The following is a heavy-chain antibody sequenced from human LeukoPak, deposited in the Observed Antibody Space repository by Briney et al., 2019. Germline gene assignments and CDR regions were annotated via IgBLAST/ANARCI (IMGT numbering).Heavy chain of an antibody. V-gene: IGHV3-21*01. CDR2: ISSSSSYI. Sequence: GGSLRLSCAASGFTFSSYSMNLVRQAPGKGLEWVSSISSSSSYIYYADSVKGRFTISRDNAKNSLYLQMNSLRAEDTAVYYCARDRGRAGSSWMSWFDPWGQGTLVTVSS. D-gene: IGHD6-13*01. CDR1: GFTFSSYS. J-gene: IGHJ5*02. CDR3: ARDRGRAGSSWMSWFDP.